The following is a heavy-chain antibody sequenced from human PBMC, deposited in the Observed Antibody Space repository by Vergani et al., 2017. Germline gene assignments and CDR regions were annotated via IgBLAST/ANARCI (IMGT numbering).Heavy chain of an antibody. CDR2: LLYGGST. CDR3: ARSRGTLFDD. V-gene: IGHV4-61*10. CDR1: GGSVSSGNYY. Sequence: QVQLQESGPGLVKPSETLSLTCTVSGGSVSSGNYYWTWLRQPAGKGLQWIGYLLYGGSTNYNPSLKSRVTISVDTSKNQFSLQLSSVTAADTAVYYCARSRGTLFDDWGQGTLVTVSS. J-gene: IGHJ4*02. D-gene: IGHD1-1*01.